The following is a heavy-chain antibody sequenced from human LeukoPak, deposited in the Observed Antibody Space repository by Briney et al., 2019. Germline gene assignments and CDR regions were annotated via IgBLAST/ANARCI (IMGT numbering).Heavy chain of an antibody. J-gene: IGHJ6*03. CDR2: IYTSGST. Sequence: PSETLSLTCSVSGGSISRGNYYWGWIRQPAGKGLEWIGRIYTSGSTNYNPSLKSRVTISIDTSKNQFSLKLSSVTAADTAVYYCARDRGKVVAATSYYYYYMDVWGKGTTVTISS. V-gene: IGHV4-61*02. D-gene: IGHD2-15*01. CDR3: ARDRGKVVAATSYYYYYMDV. CDR1: GGSISRGNYY.